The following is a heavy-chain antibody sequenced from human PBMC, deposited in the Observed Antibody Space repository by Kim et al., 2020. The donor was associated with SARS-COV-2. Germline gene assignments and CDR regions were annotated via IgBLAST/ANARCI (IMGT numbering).Heavy chain of an antibody. D-gene: IGHD3-10*01. V-gene: IGHV3-30*18. Sequence: GGSLRLSCAASGFTFSSYGMHWVRQAPGKGLEWVAVISYDGSNKYYADSVKGRFTISRDNSKNTLYLQMNSLRAEDTAVYYCAKEAGGYYFDYWVQGTL. J-gene: IGHJ4*02. CDR1: GFTFSSYG. CDR3: AKEAGGYYFDY. CDR2: ISYDGSNK.